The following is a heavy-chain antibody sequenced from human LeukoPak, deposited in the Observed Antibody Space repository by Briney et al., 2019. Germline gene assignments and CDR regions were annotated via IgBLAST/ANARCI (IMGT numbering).Heavy chain of an antibody. V-gene: IGHV3-7*03. J-gene: IGHJ6*02. CDR1: GFTFSSYW. Sequence: GGSLRLSCAASGFTFSSYWMNWARQAPGKGLEWVASINHNGNVYYYVDSVKGRFTISRDNAKNSLYLQMSNLRAEDTAVYFCARGGDLDVWGQGATVTVSS. D-gene: IGHD2-21*01. CDR2: INHNGNVY. CDR3: ARGGDLDV.